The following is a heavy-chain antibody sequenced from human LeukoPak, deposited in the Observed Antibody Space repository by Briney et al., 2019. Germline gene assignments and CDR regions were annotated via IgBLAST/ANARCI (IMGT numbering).Heavy chain of an antibody. CDR3: ARPPGSWYFDY. V-gene: IGHV3-74*01. D-gene: IGHD6-13*01. CDR2: ISTDGSTT. J-gene: IGHJ4*02. Sequence: GGSLRLSCAASGFTLSSYWIHWVRQAPGQGLVWVSRISTDGSTTTYADSVKGRFTISRDNAKNTVYLQMNGLRAEDTAVYYCARPPGSWYFDYWGQGTLVTVSS. CDR1: GFTLSSYW.